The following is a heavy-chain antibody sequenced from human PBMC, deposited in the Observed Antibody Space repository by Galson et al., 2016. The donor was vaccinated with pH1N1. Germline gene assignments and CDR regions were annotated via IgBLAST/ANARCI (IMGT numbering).Heavy chain of an antibody. CDR1: GFTFNAHY. CDR2: IRHKDYGYTT. D-gene: IGHD2-8*01. CDR3: ARIQPAVLNAHDF. J-gene: IGHJ4*02. Sequence: SLRLSCAASGFTFNAHYMEWFRQAPGKGLEWVGRIRHKDYGYTTEYAASVRGRFTISRDENSLYLQMNSLKVEDTAVYFCARIQPAVLNAHDFWGQGTLVSVSS. V-gene: IGHV3-72*01.